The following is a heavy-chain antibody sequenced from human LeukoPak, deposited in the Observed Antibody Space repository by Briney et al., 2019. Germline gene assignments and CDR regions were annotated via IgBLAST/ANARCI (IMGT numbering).Heavy chain of an antibody. CDR1: GYSISSGYY. D-gene: IGHD4-11*01. Sequence: SETLSLTCAVSGYSISSGYYWGWIRQPPGKGLEWIGSIYRSGSTYYNPSLKSRVTISVDTSKNQFSLKLSSVTAADTAVYYCARVDSRWFDPWGQGTLVTVSS. CDR2: IYRSGST. CDR3: ARVDSRWFDP. V-gene: IGHV4-38-2*01. J-gene: IGHJ5*02.